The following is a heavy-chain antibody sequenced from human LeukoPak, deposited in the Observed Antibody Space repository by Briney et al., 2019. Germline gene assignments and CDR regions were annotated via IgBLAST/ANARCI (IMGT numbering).Heavy chain of an antibody. CDR3: ASDLSSQLLLFDY. Sequence: GGSLRLSYAASGFTVSSNYISWVRQAPGKGLEWVSGIDSSGSTDFANSVKGRFTISRDNSKNTLYLQMNSLRPEDTAVYYCASDLSSQLLLFDYWGQGTLVTVSS. D-gene: IGHD3-22*01. CDR1: GFTVSSNY. CDR2: IDSSGST. V-gene: IGHV3-66*02. J-gene: IGHJ4*02.